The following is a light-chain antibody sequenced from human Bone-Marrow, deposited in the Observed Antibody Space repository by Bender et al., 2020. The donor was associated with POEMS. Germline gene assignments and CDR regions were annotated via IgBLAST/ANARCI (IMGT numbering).Light chain of an antibody. CDR1: SSAIPPHS. CDR2: GTD. V-gene: IGLV6-57*02. Sequence: LILTQPHSLSGSPGETVTLFCTGGSSAIPPHSVQWYQQRPGRAPTTVIHGTDQRPSSVSRRFSGSFDNSSNSASLTISGLETEDEADYYCHSYNVTSWVFGGGTKLTVL. CDR3: HSYNVTSWV. J-gene: IGLJ3*02.